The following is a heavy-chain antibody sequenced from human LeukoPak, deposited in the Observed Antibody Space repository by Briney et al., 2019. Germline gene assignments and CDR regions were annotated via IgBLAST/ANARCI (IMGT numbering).Heavy chain of an antibody. CDR1: GYSFTSYW. D-gene: IGHD6-19*01. J-gene: IGHJ4*02. CDR3: ARSSLVAGYRFVY. Sequence: GESLKISCKGSGYSFTSYWIGWVRQMPGKGLEWMGIIYPGDSDTRYSPSFHGQVTISADKSISTAYLQWSSLKASDTAMYYCARSSLVAGYRFVYWGQGTLVTVSS. V-gene: IGHV5-51*01. CDR2: IYPGDSDT.